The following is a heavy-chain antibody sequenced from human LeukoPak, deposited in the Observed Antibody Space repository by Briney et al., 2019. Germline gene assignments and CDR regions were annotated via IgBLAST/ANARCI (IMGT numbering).Heavy chain of an antibody. J-gene: IGHJ4*02. CDR2: INHSGST. D-gene: IGHD3-22*01. CDR1: GGSFSGYY. CDR3: AREKWIYYDSRALFDY. V-gene: IGHV4-34*01. Sequence: SETLSLTCAVYGGSFSGYYWSWIRQPPGKRLEWIGEINHSGSTNYNPSLKSRVTISVDTSKNQFSLKLSSVTAANTAVYYCAREKWIYYDSRALFDYWGQGTLVTVSS.